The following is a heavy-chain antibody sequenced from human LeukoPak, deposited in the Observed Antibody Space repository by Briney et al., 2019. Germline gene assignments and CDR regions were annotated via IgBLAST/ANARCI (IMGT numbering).Heavy chain of an antibody. J-gene: IGHJ3*01. CDR3: ARWALLRGGPLEV. V-gene: IGHV3-53*01. CDR1: GFTVSSNY. D-gene: IGHD3-16*01. Sequence: GGSLRLSCAASGFTVSSNYMSWVRQAPGKGLEGVSIIYSGGSTYYADSVKGRFTISRDNSKNTLFLQMNSLRAEDTAVYYCARWALLRGGPLEVWGQGTVVTVSA. CDR2: IYSGGST.